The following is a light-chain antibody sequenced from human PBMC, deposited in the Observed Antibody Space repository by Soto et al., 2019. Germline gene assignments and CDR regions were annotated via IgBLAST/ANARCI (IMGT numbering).Light chain of an antibody. V-gene: IGKV1-5*03. CDR2: TAS. J-gene: IGKJ1*01. CDR3: QQYNSYQGT. CDR1: QSISSW. Sequence: DIQMTQSPSTLSASVGARVPITCRASQSISSWLAWYQQKPGKAPKLLIYTASSLESGVPSRFSGSGSGTEFTLTISSLQPDDFATYYCQQYNSYQGTFGQGTKVDIK.